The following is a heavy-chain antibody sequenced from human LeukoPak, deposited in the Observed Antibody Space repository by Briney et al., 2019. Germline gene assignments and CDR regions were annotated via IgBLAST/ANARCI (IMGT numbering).Heavy chain of an antibody. CDR3: ARDFKYCGGDCYAGFDP. CDR2: INSDGSTT. Sequence: GGSLRLSRAASGFTFSRYWMYWVRQAPGKGLVWVSRINSDGSTTTYTDCVKGRFTISRDNAKNTLYLQMNSLRAEDTAVYYCARDFKYCGGDCYAGFDPWGQGTLVTVSS. D-gene: IGHD2-21*02. V-gene: IGHV3-74*03. J-gene: IGHJ5*02. CDR1: GFTFSRYW.